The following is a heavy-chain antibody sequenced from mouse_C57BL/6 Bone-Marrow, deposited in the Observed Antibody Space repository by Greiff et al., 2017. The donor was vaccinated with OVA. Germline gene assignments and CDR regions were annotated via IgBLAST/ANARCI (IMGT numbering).Heavy chain of an antibody. Sequence: VQLKQSGAELVKPGASVKLSCTASGFNIKDYYMHWVKQRTEQGLEWIGRIDPEDGDTKYAPKFQGKATITADTSSNTAYLQLSSLTSEDTDVDDCARDGSYVNAMDYWGQGTSVTVSS. CDR3: ARDGSYVNAMDY. CDR2: IDPEDGDT. CDR1: GFNIKDYY. V-gene: IGHV14-2*01. J-gene: IGHJ4*01. D-gene: IGHD1-1*02.